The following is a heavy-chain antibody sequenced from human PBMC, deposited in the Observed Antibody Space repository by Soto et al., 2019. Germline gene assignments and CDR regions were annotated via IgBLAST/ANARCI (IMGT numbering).Heavy chain of an antibody. Sequence: QVQLVESGGGVVQPGRSLRLSCAASGFTFSSHGMHWVRQAPGKGLEWVAVISYDGSNKYYADSVKGRVTISRDNSKNTLYLQMNSLGAEDTAVDYCAKEAYYDFWSAPYYYGMDVWGQGTTVTVSS. V-gene: IGHV3-30*18. D-gene: IGHD3-3*01. CDR3: AKEAYYDFWSAPYYYGMDV. J-gene: IGHJ6*02. CDR1: GFTFSSHG. CDR2: ISYDGSNK.